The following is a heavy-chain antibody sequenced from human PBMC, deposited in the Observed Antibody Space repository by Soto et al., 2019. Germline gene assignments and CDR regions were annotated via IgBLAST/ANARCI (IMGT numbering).Heavy chain of an antibody. CDR2: ISWNSGTI. CDR3: AKGRSSSRTAFDI. CDR1: GFTFDDYA. J-gene: IGHJ3*02. Sequence: EVQLVESGGGLVQPGRSLRLSCAASGFTFDDYAMHWVRQAPGKGLEWVSGISWNSGTIAYADSVKGRFTISRDNAKNSRYVQMNSLRAEDTALYYCAKGRSSSRTAFDIWGQGTMVTVS. V-gene: IGHV3-9*01. D-gene: IGHD6-6*01.